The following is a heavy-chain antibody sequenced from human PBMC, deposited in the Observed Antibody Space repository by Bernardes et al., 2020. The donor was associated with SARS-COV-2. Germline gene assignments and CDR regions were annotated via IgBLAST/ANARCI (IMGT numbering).Heavy chain of an antibody. Sequence: VGSLRLSCAASGFTFDDFYMTWIRQAPGKGLEWVSYISGSGSTVFYADSVKGRFTISRDNTKNSLYLQMSSLRAEDTAVYYCARDGDSSGWDFDYWGQGTLVNVSS. V-gene: IGHV3-11*01. CDR2: ISGSGSTV. D-gene: IGHD6-19*01. CDR1: GFTFDDFY. CDR3: ARDGDSSGWDFDY. J-gene: IGHJ4*02.